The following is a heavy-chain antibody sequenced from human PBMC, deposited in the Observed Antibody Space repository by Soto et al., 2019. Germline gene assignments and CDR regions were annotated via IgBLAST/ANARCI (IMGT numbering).Heavy chain of an antibody. D-gene: IGHD3-16*01. V-gene: IGHV3-11*01. CDR2: ISGSGRTI. CDR3: ARLPFPWGWFDP. CDR1: GIVFSDY. Sequence: QVQLVESGGGLVQPGGSLRLSCAASGIVFSDYMSWVRQATGKGLEWLSYISGSGRTIYSADSVKGRFTISRDNATNSLYLQMNNVRTEDTAVYYCARLPFPWGWFDPWGQGTLVTVSS. J-gene: IGHJ5*02.